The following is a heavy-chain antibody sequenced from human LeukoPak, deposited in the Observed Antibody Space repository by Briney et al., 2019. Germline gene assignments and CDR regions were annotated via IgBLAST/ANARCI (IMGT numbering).Heavy chain of an antibody. Sequence: GGSLRLSCAASGFTLSSYSMHWVRQAPGKGLEFVSAISNNGGSTYYANSVKGRFTISRDNSKNTLYLQMNSLRAEDTAVYYRAKDLSYSGSYYFDYWGQGTLVTVSS. CDR1: GFTLSSYS. V-gene: IGHV3-64*01. CDR2: ISNNGGST. CDR3: AKDLSYSGSYYFDY. D-gene: IGHD1-26*01. J-gene: IGHJ4*02.